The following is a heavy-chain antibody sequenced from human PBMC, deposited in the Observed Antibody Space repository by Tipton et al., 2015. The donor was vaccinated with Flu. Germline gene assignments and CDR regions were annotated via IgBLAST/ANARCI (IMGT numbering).Heavy chain of an antibody. CDR3: AGDQGETESGYYFDY. V-gene: IGHV4-59*11. CDR2: TSFRGTP. J-gene: IGHJ4*02. D-gene: IGHD3-16*01. CDR1: GGSTSSHS. Sequence: TLSLTCKVSGGSTSSHSWSWLRQPPGKELEWIGSTSFRGTPNNNPSLKSGVTIPEDMSQNQVSLNLRSVAAADTAVYFCAGDQGETESGYYFDYWGQGTQVIVSS.